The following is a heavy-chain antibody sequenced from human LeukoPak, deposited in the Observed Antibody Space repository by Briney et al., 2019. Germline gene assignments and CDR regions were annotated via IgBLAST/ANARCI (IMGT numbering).Heavy chain of an antibody. V-gene: IGHV1-8*01. Sequence: ASVKVSCKASGYSFSSYDVGWVRQATGQGLEWMGWRNPNSGNTGYAQKFQGRVTMTRNTSISTAYMELSSLRSEDTAVYYCARGERFYYGSGSYRGSEPWGQGTLVTVSS. CDR3: ARGERFYYGSGSYRGSEP. J-gene: IGHJ5*02. D-gene: IGHD3-10*01. CDR1: GYSFSSYD. CDR2: RNPNSGNT.